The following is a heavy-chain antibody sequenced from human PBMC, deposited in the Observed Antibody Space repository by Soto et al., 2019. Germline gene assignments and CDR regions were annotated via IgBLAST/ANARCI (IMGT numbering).Heavy chain of an antibody. CDR2: INHSGSN. J-gene: IGHJ6*02. Sequence: SETLSLSCAIYSFSFIGFYSTGINQSPASGLEWIGEINHSGSNNYNPSLKSRVTISVDTSKNQFSLKLSSVTAADTAVYYCASSFRPGIAAAGTYNYYGMDVWVQGSTVT. D-gene: IGHD6-13*01. V-gene: IGHV4-34*01. CDR1: SFSFIGFY. CDR3: ASSFRPGIAAAGTYNYYGMDV.